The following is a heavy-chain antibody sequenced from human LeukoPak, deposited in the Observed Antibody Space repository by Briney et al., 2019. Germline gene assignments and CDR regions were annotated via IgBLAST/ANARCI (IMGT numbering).Heavy chain of an antibody. V-gene: IGHV1-69*05. CDR3: AREGGSYPIDY. Sequence: GASMKVSCKASGGTFSSYAISWVRQAPGQGLEWMGRIIPIFGTANYAQKFQGRVTITTDESTSTAYMELSSLRSEDTAVYYCAREGGSYPIDYWGQGTLVTVSS. CDR1: GGTFSSYA. J-gene: IGHJ4*02. D-gene: IGHD1-26*01. CDR2: IIPIFGTA.